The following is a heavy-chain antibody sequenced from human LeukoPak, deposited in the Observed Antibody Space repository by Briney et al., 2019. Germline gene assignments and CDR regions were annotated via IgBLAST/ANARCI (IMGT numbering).Heavy chain of an antibody. CDR2: INPNSGGT. Sequence: ASVKVSCKASGYTFTGYYMHWLRQAPGQGLEWMGWINPNSGGTNYAQKFQGRVTMTRDTSISTAYMELSRLRSDDTAVYYCASASLDIVAPSFKYYYYYMDVWGKGTTVTVSS. V-gene: IGHV1-2*02. CDR3: ASASLDIVAPSFKYYYYYMDV. J-gene: IGHJ6*03. D-gene: IGHD5-12*01. CDR1: GYTFTGYY.